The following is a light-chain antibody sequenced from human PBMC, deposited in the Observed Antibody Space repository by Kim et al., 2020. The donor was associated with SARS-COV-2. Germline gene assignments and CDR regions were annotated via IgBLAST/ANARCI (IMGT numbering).Light chain of an antibody. J-gene: IGKJ1*01. CDR1: QSVLTN. Sequence: LSVSPGERATLSCRASQSVLTNLAWYQQKPGQAPRLLIYGASTRATGIPASFSGSGSGTEFTLTISSLQSEDFVIYYCQQYYNWPRTFGQGTKVDIK. V-gene: IGKV3-15*01. CDR3: QQYYNWPRT. CDR2: GAS.